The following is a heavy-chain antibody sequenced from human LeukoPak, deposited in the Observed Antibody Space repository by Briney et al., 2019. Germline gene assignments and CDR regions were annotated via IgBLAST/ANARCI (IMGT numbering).Heavy chain of an antibody. CDR3: ARDHYYDSSGYYDNWFDP. Sequence: GGSLSLSCAASGFTFDDYGMSWVRQAPGKGLEWVSGINWNGGSTGYADSVKGRFTISRDNAKNSLYLQMNSLRAEDTALYYCARDHYYDSSGYYDNWFDPWGQGTLVTVSS. D-gene: IGHD3-22*01. V-gene: IGHV3-20*04. CDR2: INWNGGST. CDR1: GFTFDDYG. J-gene: IGHJ5*02.